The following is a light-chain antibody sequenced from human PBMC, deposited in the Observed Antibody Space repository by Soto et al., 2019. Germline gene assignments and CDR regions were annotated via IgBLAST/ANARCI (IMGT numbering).Light chain of an antibody. CDR3: QQHNNWPT. V-gene: IGKV3-11*01. Sequence: EVVLTQSPGTLSLSPGGRATLSCRASQSVSRRLAWYQQRPGQSPRLLISGASMRASGVPVRFIGSGSGTDFTLTITSLEPEDFAVYFCQQHNNWPTFGQGTRLEIK. CDR1: QSVSRR. CDR2: GAS. J-gene: IGKJ5*01.